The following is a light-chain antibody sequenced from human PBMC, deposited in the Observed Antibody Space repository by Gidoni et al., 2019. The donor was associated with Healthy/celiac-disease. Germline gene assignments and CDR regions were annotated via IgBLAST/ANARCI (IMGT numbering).Light chain of an antibody. CDR3: SSYSSSIPV. CDR2: EVT. J-gene: IGLJ1*01. V-gene: IGLV2-14*01. CDR1: SSDVGGYNY. Sequence: QSALTQPASVSGSPGHSNTISCTGPSSDVGGYNYVSWYQHRPVKAPKLMIYEVTTRPSGVSNRCSGSKSGNTASLTISGLQAEDEADYYCSSYSSSIPVFGTGTKVTVL.